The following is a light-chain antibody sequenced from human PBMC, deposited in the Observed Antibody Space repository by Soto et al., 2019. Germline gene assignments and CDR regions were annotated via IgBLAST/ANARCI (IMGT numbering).Light chain of an antibody. CDR1: QSVSSN. CDR2: AAS. Sequence: EIVLTQSPATLSVSPGERATLSCRASQSVSSNLAWYQQKPGQAPRLLIYAASTRATDIPARFSGSGSGTEFTLTISSLQSEDFAVYYCQQYNKWPRTFGQGTKVDIK. J-gene: IGKJ1*01. V-gene: IGKV3-15*01. CDR3: QQYNKWPRT.